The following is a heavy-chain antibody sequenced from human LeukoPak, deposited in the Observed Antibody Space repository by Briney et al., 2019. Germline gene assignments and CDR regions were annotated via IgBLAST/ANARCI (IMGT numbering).Heavy chain of an antibody. V-gene: IGHV3-23*01. J-gene: IGHJ4*02. CDR3: ARDTWFGEPTPFDS. Sequence: QAGGSLRLSCAASGFTFSSYAMSWVRQAPGKGLEWVSGISGGSGDTTYYADSVKGRFTSSRDNSMNTASLQMNSLRAEDTAVYYCARDTWFGEPTPFDSWGQGVLVTVSS. D-gene: IGHD3-10*01. CDR2: ISGGSGDTT. CDR1: GFTFSSYA.